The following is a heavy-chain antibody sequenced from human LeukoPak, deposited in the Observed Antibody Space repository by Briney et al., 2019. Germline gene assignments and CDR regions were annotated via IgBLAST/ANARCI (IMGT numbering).Heavy chain of an antibody. J-gene: IGHJ4*02. V-gene: IGHV1-8*01. D-gene: IGHD1-14*01. CDR1: GYTFTSYD. Sequence: GASVKVSCKASGYTFTSYDINWVRQATGQGLEWMGWMNPNSGNTGYAQKFQGRVTMTRNTSISTAYMELSSLRSDDTAVYYCARLITQRGAFDYWGQGTLVTVSS. CDR3: ARLITQRGAFDY. CDR2: MNPNSGNT.